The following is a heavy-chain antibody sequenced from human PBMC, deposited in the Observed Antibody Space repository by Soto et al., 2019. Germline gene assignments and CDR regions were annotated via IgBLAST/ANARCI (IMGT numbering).Heavy chain of an antibody. J-gene: IGHJ4*02. D-gene: IGHD3-10*01. Sequence: GGSLRLSCAASGFSFSSYAMVWVRQAPGKGLEWVSTFSGSDSKTYYADSVKGRFTISRDNSKNTLYLQMNSLRAEDTARYYCAKALGTYYYGAVDFWGQGTQVTVSS. CDR3: AKALGTYYYGAVDF. CDR1: GFSFSSYA. V-gene: IGHV3-23*01. CDR2: FSGSDSKT.